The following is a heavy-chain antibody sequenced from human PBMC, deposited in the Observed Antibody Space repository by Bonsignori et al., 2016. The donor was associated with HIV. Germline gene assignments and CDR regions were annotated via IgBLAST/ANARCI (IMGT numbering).Heavy chain of an antibody. J-gene: IGHJ4*02. V-gene: IGHV3-49*02. CDR3: TREAGGVPPDY. CDR2: IRGKAYDGTT. Sequence: WIRQPPGKGLEWVGFIRGKAYDGTTEYAASVKGRFTISRDDSESIGYLQMSSLKTDDTAVYYCTREAGGVPPDYWGPGTLVTVSS. D-gene: IGHD3-16*01.